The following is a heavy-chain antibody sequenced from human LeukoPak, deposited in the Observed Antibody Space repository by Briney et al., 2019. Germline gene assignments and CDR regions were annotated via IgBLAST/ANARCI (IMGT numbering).Heavy chain of an antibody. CDR3: ARLVAAGTGTDAFDI. V-gene: IGHV4-34*01. J-gene: IGHJ3*02. CDR1: GGSFSGYY. Sequence: SETLSLTCAVYGGSFSGYYWSWIRQPPGKGLEWIGEINHSGSTNYNASLKSRVTISGDTSKNQFSLKLSSVTAADTAVYYCARLVAAGTGTDAFDIWGQGTMVTVSS. CDR2: INHSGST. D-gene: IGHD1-1*01.